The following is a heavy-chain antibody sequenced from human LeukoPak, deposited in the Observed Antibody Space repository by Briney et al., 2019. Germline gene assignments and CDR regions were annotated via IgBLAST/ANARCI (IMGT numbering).Heavy chain of an antibody. CDR2: INHSGST. CDR1: GGSFSGYY. Sequence: PSETLSITCAVYGGSFSGYYWSWIRQPPGKGLEWIGEINHSGSTNYNPSLKSLVTISVDTSKNQFSLKLSSVTAADTAVYYCARVAYCSSTSCYKGGGHFDYWGQGTLVTVSS. J-gene: IGHJ4*02. D-gene: IGHD2-2*02. CDR3: ARVAYCSSTSCYKGGGHFDY. V-gene: IGHV4-34*01.